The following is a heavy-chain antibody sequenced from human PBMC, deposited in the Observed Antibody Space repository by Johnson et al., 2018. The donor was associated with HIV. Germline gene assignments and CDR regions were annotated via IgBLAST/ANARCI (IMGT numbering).Heavy chain of an antibody. CDR2: IKSKSDGGTT. CDR1: GFTFSSYA. D-gene: IGHD5-18*01. V-gene: IGHV3-15*01. Sequence: VQLVESGGGVVQPGRSLRLSCAASGFTFSSYAMHWVRQAPGKGLEWVGRIKSKSDGGTTDYAEPVKGRFTISRDDSKNTLYLRMNSLKTEDTAVYYCTNPDTAMATGAFDIWGQGTMVTVSS. CDR3: TNPDTAMATGAFDI. J-gene: IGHJ3*02.